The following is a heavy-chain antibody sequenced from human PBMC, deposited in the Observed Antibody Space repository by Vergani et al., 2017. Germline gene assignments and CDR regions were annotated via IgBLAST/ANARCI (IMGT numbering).Heavy chain of an antibody. D-gene: IGHD3-10*01. V-gene: IGHV3-7*01. J-gene: IGHJ6*02. CDR1: GFTFSNYW. Sequence: EVQLVESGGALVQPGGSLRLSCGASGFTFSNYWMTWVRQAPGKGLEWVANIKQDGSEKYYVDSVRGRFTISRDNAKRSVFLQMNSLRAEDTAVYYCARTGEWMRSNNGPPDYVFALDVWGQGTTVIVSS. CDR3: ARTGEWMRSNNGPPDYVFALDV. CDR2: IKQDGSEK.